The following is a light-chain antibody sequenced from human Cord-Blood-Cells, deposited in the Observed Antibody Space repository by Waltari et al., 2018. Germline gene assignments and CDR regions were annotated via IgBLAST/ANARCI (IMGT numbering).Light chain of an antibody. CDR2: WAS. J-gene: IGKJ3*01. CDR1: PSVLYSSNNKNY. V-gene: IGKV4-1*01. CDR3: QQYYSTPFT. Sequence: ERATINCKSSPSVLYSSNNKNYLAWYQQKPGQPPKLLIYWASTRESGVPDRFSGSGSGTDFTLTISSLQAEDVAVYYCQQYYSTPFTFGPGTKVDIK.